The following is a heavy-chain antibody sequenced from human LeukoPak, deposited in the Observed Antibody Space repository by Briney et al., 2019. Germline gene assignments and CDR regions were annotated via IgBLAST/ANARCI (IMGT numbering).Heavy chain of an antibody. CDR1: GGSISSSNW. V-gene: IGHV4-4*02. Sequence: SETLSLTCAVSGGSISSSNWWSWVRQPPGKGLEWIGRIYHSGSTNYNPSLKSRVTISVDKSKNQFSLKLSSVTAADTAVYYCARDTHKYYYDSSGYYELGYWGQGTLVTVSS. D-gene: IGHD3-22*01. CDR3: ARDTHKYYYDSSGYYELGY. J-gene: IGHJ4*02. CDR2: IYHSGST.